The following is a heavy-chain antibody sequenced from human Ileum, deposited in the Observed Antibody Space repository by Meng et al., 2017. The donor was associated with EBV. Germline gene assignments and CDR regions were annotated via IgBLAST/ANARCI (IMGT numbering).Heavy chain of an antibody. D-gene: IGHD3-16*01. CDR2: IYYSGST. CDR1: GYSISSTNW. Sequence: QVQLQESGPGLVKPSDTLSLTCAVSGYSISSTNWWGWIRQPPGKGLEWIGYIYYSGSTSYNPSLKSRVTMSVDTSKNQFSLNLNSVTAADTAVYYCARDFGPHQLWYWGQGTLVTVSS. CDR3: ARDFGPHQLWY. V-gene: IGHV4-28*03. J-gene: IGHJ4*02.